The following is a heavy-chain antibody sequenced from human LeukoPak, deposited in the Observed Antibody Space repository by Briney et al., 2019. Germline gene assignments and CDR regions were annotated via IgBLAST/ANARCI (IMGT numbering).Heavy chain of an antibody. D-gene: IGHD3-10*01. CDR1: GGSISSSSYY. Sequence: PSETLSLTCTVSGGSISSSSYYWGWIRQPPGKGLEWIGSIYYSGSTYYNPSLKSRVTISVDTSKNQFSLKLSSVTAADTAVYYCARDDRGPAGYSSGEYWGQGTLVTVSS. J-gene: IGHJ4*02. CDR2: IYYSGST. V-gene: IGHV4-39*07. CDR3: ARDDRGPAGYSSGEY.